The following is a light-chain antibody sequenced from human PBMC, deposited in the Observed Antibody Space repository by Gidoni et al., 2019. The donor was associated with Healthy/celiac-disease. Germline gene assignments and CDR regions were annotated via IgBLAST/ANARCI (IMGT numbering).Light chain of an antibody. Sequence: EIVLTQSPGTLSLSPGERATLSCRASQSVSSSYLAWYQQKPGQAPRLLLYGASSRATGIPDRFSGSGSGTDFTLTISRLEPEDFAVYYCQQYGSSPVTFGQXTKVEIK. J-gene: IGKJ1*01. CDR3: QQYGSSPVT. V-gene: IGKV3-20*01. CDR2: GAS. CDR1: QSVSSSY.